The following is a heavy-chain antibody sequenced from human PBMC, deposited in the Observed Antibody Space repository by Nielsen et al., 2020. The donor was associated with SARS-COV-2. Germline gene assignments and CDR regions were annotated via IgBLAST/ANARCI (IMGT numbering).Heavy chain of an antibody. V-gene: IGHV3-30*18. CDR1: GFSINKFG. J-gene: IGHJ4*02. CDR2: ISYDGSVK. D-gene: IGHD6-13*01. Sequence: GESLKISCEASGFSINKFGMHWVRQAPGKGLDWVTFISYDGSVKYYANSVKGRFTISTDTSKNTLYLQMNSLRPEDTAVYYCTKGAQLGDYWGQG. CDR3: TKGAQLGDY.